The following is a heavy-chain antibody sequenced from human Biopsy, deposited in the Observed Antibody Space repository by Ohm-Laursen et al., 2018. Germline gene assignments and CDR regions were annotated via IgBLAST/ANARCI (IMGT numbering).Heavy chain of an antibody. CDR1: GGTFTNYG. CDR3: TRGGYYYDSLAYYYWFDP. Sequence: VPSETVSCKASGGTFTNYGITWVRQAPGQGIEWMGWINAKTGDKNYAQKFQGRVTMTRDTSISTAYVDLSSLRSDDTAVYYCTRGGYYYDSLAYYYWFDPWGQGTLVTVSS. J-gene: IGHJ5*01. CDR2: INAKTGDK. D-gene: IGHD3-22*01. V-gene: IGHV1-2*02.